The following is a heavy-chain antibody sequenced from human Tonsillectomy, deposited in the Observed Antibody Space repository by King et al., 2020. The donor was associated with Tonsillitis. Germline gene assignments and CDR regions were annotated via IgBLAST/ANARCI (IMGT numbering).Heavy chain of an antibody. V-gene: IGHV3-9*01. CDR1: GFTFDDYA. D-gene: IGHD6-6*01. CDR3: AKDISSIAPYYYAMDV. CDR2: ISWNSGSI. Sequence: VQLVESGGGLVQPGRSLRLSCAASGFTFDDYAMHWVRQAPGKGLEWVSGISWNSGSIGYADSVKGRFTISRDNAKNSLYLQMNSLRAEDTALSYCAKDISSIAPYYYAMDVWGQGTTVTVSS. J-gene: IGHJ6*02.